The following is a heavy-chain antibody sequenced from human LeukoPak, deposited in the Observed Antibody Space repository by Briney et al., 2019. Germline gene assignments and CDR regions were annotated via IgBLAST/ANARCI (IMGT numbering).Heavy chain of an antibody. Sequence: SETLSLTCTVSGGSISSSSYYWGWIRQPPGKGLEWIGSIYYSGSTYYNPSLKSRVTISVDTSKNQFSLKLCSVTAADTAVYYCARGGTMVRGLDYYYMDVWGKGTTVTISS. D-gene: IGHD3-10*01. CDR2: IYYSGST. J-gene: IGHJ6*03. CDR1: GGSISSSSYY. CDR3: ARGGTMVRGLDYYYMDV. V-gene: IGHV4-39*01.